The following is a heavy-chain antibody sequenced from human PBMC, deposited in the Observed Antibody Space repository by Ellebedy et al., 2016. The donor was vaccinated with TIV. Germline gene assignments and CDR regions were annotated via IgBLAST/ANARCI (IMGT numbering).Heavy chain of an antibody. CDR2: IYYSGST. CDR3: ARGEVTLYYYGMDV. CDR1: GGSFIGYY. Sequence: MPSETLSLTCSVYGGSFIGYYWIWIRQPPGKGLEWIGYIYYSGSTNYNPSLKSRVTISVDTSKNQFSLKLSSVTAADTAVYYCARGEVTLYYYGMDVWGQGTTVTVSS. J-gene: IGHJ6*02. V-gene: IGHV4-59*01.